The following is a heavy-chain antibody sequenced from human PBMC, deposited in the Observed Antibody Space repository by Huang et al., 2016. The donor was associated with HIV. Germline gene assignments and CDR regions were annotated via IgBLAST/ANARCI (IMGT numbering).Heavy chain of an antibody. D-gene: IGHD2-21*02. J-gene: IGHJ3*02. Sequence: QVQLVQSGAEVKKPGASVKVSCKASGYTFTSYYMHWVRQAPGQGLEWMGIINPSGGSTSYAQEFQGRVTMTRDTSTSTVYMELSSLRSEDTAVYNCASGVTPGAFDIWGQGTMVTVSS. V-gene: IGHV1-46*01. CDR2: INPSGGST. CDR3: ASGVTPGAFDI. CDR1: GYTFTSYY.